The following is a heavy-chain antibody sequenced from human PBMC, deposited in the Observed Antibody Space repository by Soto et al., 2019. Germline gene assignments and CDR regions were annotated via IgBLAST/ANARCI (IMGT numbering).Heavy chain of an antibody. Sequence: EVQLVESGGGLVQPGGSLKLSCVGSGFIFGGSAIHWVRQASGKGLEWVGRIRSRANNYATSSAVSVRGRFTFSRDDSKNTAYLQMNTLKTDDTAVYYCCRGQGAPIGDYYYHGLDVWGQWTPVTVS. D-gene: IGHD2-2*02. CDR3: CRGQGAPIGDYYYHGLDV. CDR1: GFIFGGSA. J-gene: IGHJ6*02. V-gene: IGHV3-73*02. CDR2: IRSRANNYAT.